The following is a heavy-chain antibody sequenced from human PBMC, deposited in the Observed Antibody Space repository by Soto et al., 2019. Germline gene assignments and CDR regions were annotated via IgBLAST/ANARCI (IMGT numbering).Heavy chain of an antibody. CDR3: ARQGTTYYDILTGYSDNWFDP. V-gene: IGHV4-59*01. D-gene: IGHD3-9*01. CDR2: IYYSGST. J-gene: IGHJ5*02. Sequence: SETLSLTCTVSGGSISSYYWSWIRQPPGKGLEWIGYIYYSGSTNYNPSLKSRVTISVDTSKNQFSLKLSSVTAADTAVYYCARQGTTYYDILTGYSDNWFDPWGQGTLVTSPQ. CDR1: GGSISSYY.